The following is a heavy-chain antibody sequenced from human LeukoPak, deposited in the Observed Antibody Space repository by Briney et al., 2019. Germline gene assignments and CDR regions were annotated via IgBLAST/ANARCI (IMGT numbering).Heavy chain of an antibody. CDR1: GGTFSSYA. D-gene: IGHD2-2*01. CDR2: IIPILGIA. V-gene: IGHV1-69*04. J-gene: IGHJ6*02. Sequence: ASVKVSCKASGGTFSSYAISWVRQAPGQGLEWMGRIIPILGIANYAQKFQGRVTITADKSTSTAYMELSSLRSEDTAGYYCARVRRSHCSSTSCYRTYYYYYGMDVWGQGTTVTVSS. CDR3: ARVRRSHCSSTSCYRTYYYYYGMDV.